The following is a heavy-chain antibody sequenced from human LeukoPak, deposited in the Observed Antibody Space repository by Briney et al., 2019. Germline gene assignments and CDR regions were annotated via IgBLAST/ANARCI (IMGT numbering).Heavy chain of an antibody. V-gene: IGHV3-21*01. CDR2: ISSSSSYI. J-gene: IGHJ5*02. CDR3: TAENWFYP. CDR1: GFTFSSYS. Sequence: PGGPLRLSCAASGFTFSSYSMNWVRQAPGKGLEWVSSISSSSSYIYYADSVKGRFTISRDNAKNSLYLQMNSLRAEDTAVYFCTAENWFYPWVQGTLVTVSS.